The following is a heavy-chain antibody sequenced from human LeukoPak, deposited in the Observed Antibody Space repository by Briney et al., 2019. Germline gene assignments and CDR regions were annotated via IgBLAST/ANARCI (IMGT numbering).Heavy chain of an antibody. D-gene: IGHD2-21*02. CDR2: ISDIGTTT. V-gene: IGHV3-48*03. Sequence: SGGSLRLSCVRSGFSFGSYEINWVRQAPGKGLEWVSYISDIGTTTHYADSVKGRFTIFRDNAKNSVYLLMDSLMAEDTAIYYCARDRSKVTAYDDALDIWGQGTMVTVSS. CDR1: GFSFGSYE. J-gene: IGHJ3*02. CDR3: ARDRSKVTAYDDALDI.